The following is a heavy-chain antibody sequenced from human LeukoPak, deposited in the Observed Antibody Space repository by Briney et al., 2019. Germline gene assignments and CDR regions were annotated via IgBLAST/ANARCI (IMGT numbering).Heavy chain of an antibody. V-gene: IGHV5-51*01. D-gene: IGHD3-10*01. CDR3: ARSSASYHFGMDV. Sequence: GESLKISCQGSGYSFTSHWIGWVRQMPGKGLEWLGIIDPRDSDTRYSPSFQGQVTISADKSISTAYLQWSSLKASDTAMYYCARSSASYHFGMDVWGKGTTVIVSS. J-gene: IGHJ6*04. CDR2: IDPRDSDT. CDR1: GYSFTSHW.